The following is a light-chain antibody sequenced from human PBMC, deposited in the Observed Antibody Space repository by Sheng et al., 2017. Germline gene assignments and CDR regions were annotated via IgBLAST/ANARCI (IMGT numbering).Light chain of an antibody. J-gene: IGKJ5*01. V-gene: IGKV1-39*01. Sequence: DIQMTQSPSTLSAFVGDRVTITCRASQTINTYLNWYQQKPGKAPNLLIYAASNLRSGVPSRFSGSGSGTDFTLTISSLEPEDFAVYYCQQRSNWPPTFGQGTRLEIK. CDR2: AAS. CDR1: QTINTY. CDR3: QQRSNWPPT.